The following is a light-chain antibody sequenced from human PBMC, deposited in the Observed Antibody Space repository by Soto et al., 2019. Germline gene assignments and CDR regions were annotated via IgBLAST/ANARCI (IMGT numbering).Light chain of an antibody. CDR3: QQYSTYLYT. J-gene: IGKJ2*01. Sequence: DIQMTQSPSTLSASVGDRVTITCRASQSISTWLAWFQQKPGKAPRLLIYKASTLGSGVTSRFSGSGSGTDFTLTINSLQPDDFATYYCQQYSTYLYTFGQGTTLEIK. CDR1: QSISTW. CDR2: KAS. V-gene: IGKV1-5*03.